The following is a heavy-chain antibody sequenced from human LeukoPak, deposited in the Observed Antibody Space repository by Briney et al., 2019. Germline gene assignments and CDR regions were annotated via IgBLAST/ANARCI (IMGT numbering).Heavy chain of an antibody. CDR2: IYYSGST. Sequence: SETLSLTCTVSGGSISSGGYYWSWIRQHPGKGLEWIGYIYYSGSTYYNPSLKSRVTISVDTSKNQFSLKLSSVTAADTAVYYCARGVGEYCSGGSCYPFDYWGQGTLVTVSS. CDR1: GGSISSGGYY. J-gene: IGHJ4*02. V-gene: IGHV4-31*03. D-gene: IGHD2-15*01. CDR3: ARGVGEYCSGGSCYPFDY.